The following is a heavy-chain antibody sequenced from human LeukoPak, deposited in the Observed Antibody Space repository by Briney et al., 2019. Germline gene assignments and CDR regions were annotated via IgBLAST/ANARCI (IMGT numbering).Heavy chain of an antibody. D-gene: IGHD3-3*01. J-gene: IGHJ1*01. CDR3: AREYYDFWSGSFQH. CDR2: IYSGGST. V-gene: IGHV3-66*02. Sequence: GGSLRLSCAASGFTVSSNYMSWVRQAPGKGLEWVSVIYSGGSTYYADSVKGRFTISRDNSKNTLYLQMNSLRAEDTAVYYCAREYYDFWSGSFQHWARAPWSPSPQ. CDR1: GFTVSSNY.